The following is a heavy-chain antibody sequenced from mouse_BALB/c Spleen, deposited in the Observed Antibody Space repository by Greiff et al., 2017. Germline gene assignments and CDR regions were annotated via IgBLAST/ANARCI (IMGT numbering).Heavy chain of an antibody. CDR2: ISYDGSN. V-gene: IGHV3-6*02. D-gene: IGHD1-1*01. CDR3: ARTLIYGSSYWYFDV. CDR1: GYSITSGYY. Sequence: EVKLQESGPGLVKPSQSLSLTCSVTGYSITSGYYWNWIRQFPGNKLEWMGYISYDGSNNYNPSLKNRISITRDTSKNQFFLKLNSVTTEDTATYYCARTLIYGSSYWYFDVWGAGTTVTVSS. J-gene: IGHJ1*01.